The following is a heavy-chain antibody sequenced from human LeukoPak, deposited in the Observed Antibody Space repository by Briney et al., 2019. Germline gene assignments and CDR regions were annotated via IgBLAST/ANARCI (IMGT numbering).Heavy chain of an antibody. CDR3: VRGSPNESSDC. J-gene: IGHJ4*02. D-gene: IGHD6-6*01. V-gene: IGHV3-64*01. Sequence: GGSLRLSCAASGFTFSSCPMHWVRQAPGKGLEYVSAISGNGGSTYYANSVRGRFTISRDNSKNTLYLQMDSLRAEDMAMYYCVRGSPNESSDCWGQGTLVIVSS. CDR2: ISGNGGST. CDR1: GFTFSSCP.